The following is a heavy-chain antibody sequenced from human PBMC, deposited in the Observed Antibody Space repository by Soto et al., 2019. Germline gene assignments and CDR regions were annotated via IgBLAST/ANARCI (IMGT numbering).Heavy chain of an antibody. V-gene: IGHV3-23*01. CDR2: ISGSGGST. Sequence: RRLSCAASGFTFSSYAMSWVRQAPGKGLEWVSAISGSGGSTYYADSVKGRFTISRDNSKDTLYLQMNSLRAEDTAVYYCAKSIHSSSWSDYYYGMDVWGQGTTVTVSS. D-gene: IGHD6-13*01. J-gene: IGHJ6*02. CDR1: GFTFSSYA. CDR3: AKSIHSSSWSDYYYGMDV.